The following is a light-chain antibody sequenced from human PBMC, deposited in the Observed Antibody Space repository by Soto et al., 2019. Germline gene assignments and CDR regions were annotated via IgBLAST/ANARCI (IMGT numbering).Light chain of an antibody. J-gene: IGLJ1*01. CDR1: SSNIGSNY. CDR3: CSYAGGYTYL. Sequence: QSVLTQPPSASGTPGQRVTISCSGSSSNIGSNYVYWYQQLPGTAPKLLIYTNNQRPSGVPDRFSGSKSGTSASLAISGLRSEDEADYFCCSYAGGYTYLFGTGTKLTVL. V-gene: IGLV1-47*02. CDR2: TNN.